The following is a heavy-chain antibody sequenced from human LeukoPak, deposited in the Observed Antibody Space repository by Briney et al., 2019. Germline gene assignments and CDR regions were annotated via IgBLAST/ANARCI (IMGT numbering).Heavy chain of an antibody. CDR3: ARNSCPSGSCYDNRGYFDY. J-gene: IGHJ4*02. V-gene: IGHV4-61*02. CDR1: GGSISSGTYY. Sequence: SQTLSLTCTVSGGSISSGTYYWSWIRQPAGKGLEWIGRIYTSGSTNYNPSLKSRITISVDTSKNQFSLKLSSVTAADTAVYYCARNSCPSGSCYDNRGYFDYWGQGTLDTVSS. D-gene: IGHD2-15*01. CDR2: IYTSGST.